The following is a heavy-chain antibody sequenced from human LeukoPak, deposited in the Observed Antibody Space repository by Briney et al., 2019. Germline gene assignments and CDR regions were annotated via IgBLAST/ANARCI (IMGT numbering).Heavy chain of an antibody. J-gene: IGHJ4*02. D-gene: IGHD5-18*01. V-gene: IGHV4-4*07. Sequence: SETLSLTCTVSGVSISSYFWTWIRQSAGKGLEWIGRIHTSGNTSYNPSLKSRVSMSVDTSKNQFSLKLSSVTAADTAVYYCARPHRGYSYGYLEHYFDYWGQGTLVTVSS. CDR2: IHTSGNT. CDR1: GVSISSYF. CDR3: ARPHRGYSYGYLEHYFDY.